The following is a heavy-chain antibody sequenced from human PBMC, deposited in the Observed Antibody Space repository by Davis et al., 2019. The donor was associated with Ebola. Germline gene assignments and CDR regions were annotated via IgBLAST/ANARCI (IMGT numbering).Heavy chain of an antibody. J-gene: IGHJ6*02. CDR3: ARGRGKWLRFYGMDV. CDR1: GGSFSGYY. Sequence: GSLRLSCAVYGGSFSGYYWSWIRQPPGKGLEWIGEIYHSGSTNYNPSLKSRVTISVDTSKNQFSLKLSSVTAADTAAYYCARGRGKWLRFYGMDVWGQGTTVTVSS. V-gene: IGHV4-34*01. CDR2: IYHSGST. D-gene: IGHD5-12*01.